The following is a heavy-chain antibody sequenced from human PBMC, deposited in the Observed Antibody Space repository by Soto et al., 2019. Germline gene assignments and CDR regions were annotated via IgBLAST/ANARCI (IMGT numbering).Heavy chain of an antibody. J-gene: IGHJ4*02. Sequence: QVQLVQSGTEVKKTGYSVKVSCKASGGTFSTFGISWVRQVPGQGLEWMGGIIPFFGTARYSQKFEDRITITADESTNTVYMDLRSLTSEDTAIYYCAKSAPMDAGDKYYYDFWGQGALVTVSS. V-gene: IGHV1-69*01. CDR1: GGTFSTFG. CDR3: AKSAPMDAGDKYYYDF. CDR2: IIPFFGTA. D-gene: IGHD4-17*01.